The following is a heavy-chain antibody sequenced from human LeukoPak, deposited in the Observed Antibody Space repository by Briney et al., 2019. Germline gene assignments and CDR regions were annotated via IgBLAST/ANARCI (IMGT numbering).Heavy chain of an antibody. CDR1: GYTFTSYY. J-gene: IGHJ4*02. Sequence: ASVKVSCKASGYTFTSYYMHWVRQAPGQGLEWMGIINPSGGSTSYAQKFQGRVTMTSDSSISTAYMELSSLRSEDTAVYYCARGGQWLVRYYFDYWGQGTLVTVSS. CDR3: ARGGQWLVRYYFDY. CDR2: INPSGGST. D-gene: IGHD6-19*01. V-gene: IGHV1-46*01.